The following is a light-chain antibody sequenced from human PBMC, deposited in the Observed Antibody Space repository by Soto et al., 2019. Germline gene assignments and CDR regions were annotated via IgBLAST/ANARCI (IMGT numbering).Light chain of an antibody. J-gene: IGKJ2*01. CDR3: QQCGSSPT. CDR2: GAY. V-gene: IGKV3-20*01. Sequence: EIVLTQSPGTLSLSPGESVTLSCRASRSVTSNYIAWYQQKPGQAPRLLIYGAYSRATGIPDRFSGNGSGTGFTLTISRLEPEDSAVYYCQQCGSSPTFGQGTKLEI. CDR1: RSVTSNY.